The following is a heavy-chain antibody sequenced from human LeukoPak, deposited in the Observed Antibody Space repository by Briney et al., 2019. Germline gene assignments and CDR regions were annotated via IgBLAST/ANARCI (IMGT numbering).Heavy chain of an antibody. CDR3: ARPYDSNRDHSGYGY. D-gene: IGHD5-12*01. J-gene: IGHJ4*02. V-gene: IGHV3-7*02. CDR2: INQDGSEE. CDR1: GXSFSNYW. Sequence: PGGSLRLSCATSGXSFSNYWVSWVRQAPGKGLEWVANINQDGSEEYYVDSVKGRFTISRDNAKNSVYLQMNSLRAEDTAVYYCARPYDSNRDHSGYGYWGRGTLVTVSS.